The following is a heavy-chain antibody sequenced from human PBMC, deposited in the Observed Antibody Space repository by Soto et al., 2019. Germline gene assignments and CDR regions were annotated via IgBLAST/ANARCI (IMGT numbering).Heavy chain of an antibody. CDR1: GYSFSNFW. J-gene: IGHJ4*02. CDR2: IYPDDSDT. V-gene: IGHV5-51*01. Sequence: GESLKISCQASGYSFSNFWIAWVRQMPGEGLEWLGIIYPDDSDTRYSPSFLGQATISADKSIKTTYLQWSSLKASDTAIYFCASSVLVTSTMNYFDLWGQGTLVTVSS. D-gene: IGHD2-8*02. CDR3: ASSVLVTSTMNYFDL.